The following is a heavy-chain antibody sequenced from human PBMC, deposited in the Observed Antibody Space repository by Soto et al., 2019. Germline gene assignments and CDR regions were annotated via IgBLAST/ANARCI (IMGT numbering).Heavy chain of an antibody. Sequence: SETLSLTCTVSGGSISSGDYYWSWIRQPPGKGLEWIGYIYYSGSTYYNPSLKSRVTISVDTSKNQFSLKLSSVTAADTAVYYCARDRDYYDSSGYLGAFDIWGQGTMVTVSS. V-gene: IGHV4-30-4*01. D-gene: IGHD3-22*01. CDR3: ARDRDYYDSSGYLGAFDI. J-gene: IGHJ3*02. CDR2: IYYSGST. CDR1: GGSISSGDYY.